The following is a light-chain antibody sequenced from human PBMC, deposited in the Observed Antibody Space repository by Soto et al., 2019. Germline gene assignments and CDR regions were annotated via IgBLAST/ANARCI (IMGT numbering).Light chain of an antibody. CDR2: DAS. J-gene: IGKJ1*01. CDR1: QSVSSY. CDR3: QQRRYWPVT. Sequence: EIVLTQSPAILSMSPGERATLSCRASQSVSSYFAWYQQKPGQAPRLLIYDASNRATGVPARLSASGSGTDFTLTISSLEPEDFAVYYCQQRRYWPVTFGQGTKVEIK. V-gene: IGKV3-11*01.